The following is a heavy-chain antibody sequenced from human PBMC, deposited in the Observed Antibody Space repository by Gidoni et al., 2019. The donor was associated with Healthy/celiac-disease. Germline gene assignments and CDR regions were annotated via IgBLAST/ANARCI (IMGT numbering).Heavy chain of an antibody. D-gene: IGHD6-13*01. J-gene: IGHJ3*02. CDR3: ARFSSSSWYGYAFDI. CDR2: IYSGGST. V-gene: IGHV3-53*01. Sequence: EVQLVESGGGLIQPGGSLRLSCADSGLTVSSNYMSWVRQAPGTGLEWVSVIYSGGSTYYAVSVKGRFTISRDNSKNTLYLQMNSLRAEDTAVYYCARFSSSSWYGYAFDIWGQGTMVTVSS. CDR1: GLTVSSNY.